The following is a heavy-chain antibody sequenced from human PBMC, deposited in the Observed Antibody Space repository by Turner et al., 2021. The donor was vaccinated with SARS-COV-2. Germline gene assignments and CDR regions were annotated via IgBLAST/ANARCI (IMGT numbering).Heavy chain of an antibody. V-gene: IGHV4-39*01. J-gene: IGHJ4*02. CDR1: GGSISSSSYY. CDR2: IYYGGST. Sequence: QLQLQESGPGLVKPSETLYLTCTVSGGSISSSSYYWGWIRQPPGKGLEGLGYIYYGGSTYYIPSLKSRVTMSVDTSKNQFSLKLSSVTAADTAVYYCARHSPELRGDYFDYWGQGTLVTVSS. D-gene: IGHD1-26*01. CDR3: ARHSPELRGDYFDY.